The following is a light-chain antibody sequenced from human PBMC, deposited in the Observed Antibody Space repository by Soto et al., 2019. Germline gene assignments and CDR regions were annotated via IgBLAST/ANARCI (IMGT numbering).Light chain of an antibody. V-gene: IGLV2-11*01. J-gene: IGLJ1*01. CDR2: DVS. CDR3: CSYAGSYTFARNV. CDR1: SSDVAIYNY. Sequence: QYVLTEPSSVSGSPGQSVTISCTGTSSDVAIYNYISWYQQHPGEAPKLMIHDVSERPSGVPDRFSGSKSGNTASLTISGLQAEDEADYYCCSYAGSYTFARNVFGTGTKVTVL.